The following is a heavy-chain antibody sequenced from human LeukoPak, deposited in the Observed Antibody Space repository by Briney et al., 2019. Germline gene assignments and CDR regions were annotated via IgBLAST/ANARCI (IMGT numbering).Heavy chain of an antibody. D-gene: IGHD2-8*01. V-gene: IGHV4-59*11. CDR3: ARVVSNGDRAAFDI. J-gene: IGHJ3*02. CDR2: LYYSGST. CDR1: GGSISSLY. Sequence: SETLSLTCTVSGGSISSLYWTWIRQPPGKGLEWIGYLYYSGSTYYNPSLKSRVTISLDTSKNQVSLKLSSVTAADTAVYYCARVVSNGDRAAFDIWGQGTMITVSS.